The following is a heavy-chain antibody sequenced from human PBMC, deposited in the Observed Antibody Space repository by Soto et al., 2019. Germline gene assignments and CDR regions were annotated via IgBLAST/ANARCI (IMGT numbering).Heavy chain of an antibody. CDR3: ARGMVGYNWNYRWFDP. CDR1: GGSISSGNYY. V-gene: IGHV4-61*01. D-gene: IGHD1-7*01. J-gene: IGHJ5*02. CDR2: IYYSGST. Sequence: SETLSLTCTVSGGSISSGNYYWNWIRQHPGKGLEWIGYIYYSGSTNYNPSLKSRVTISIDTSENQFSLNLTSVTAADTAVYYCARGMVGYNWNYRWFDPWGQGSLVTVSS.